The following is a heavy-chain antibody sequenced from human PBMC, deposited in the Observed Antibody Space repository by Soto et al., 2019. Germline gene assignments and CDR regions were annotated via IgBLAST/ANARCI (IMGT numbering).Heavy chain of an antibody. J-gene: IGHJ6*02. V-gene: IGHV1-2*04. CDR3: ARTHITMVRGVTNYYYYYGMDV. CDR1: VYTFTVYY. CDR2: INPNSVGT. D-gene: IGHD3-10*01. Sequence: ASVKVSCKASVYTFTVYYMHLVRHTPVQGLALMGWINPNSVGTNYAQKFQGWFTMTRDTSISTAYMELRRMRSDDTAVYYCARTHITMVRGVTNYYYYYGMDVWGQGTTVTVSS.